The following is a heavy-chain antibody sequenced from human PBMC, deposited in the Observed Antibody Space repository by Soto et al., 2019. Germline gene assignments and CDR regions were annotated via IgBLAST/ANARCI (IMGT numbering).Heavy chain of an antibody. CDR3: ARVKEQLGWFDP. V-gene: IGHV1-69*06. CDR1: GGTFSSYA. Sequence: GASVKVSCKASGGTFSSYAISWVRQAPGQGLEWMGGIIPIFGTANYAQKFQGRVTITADKSTSTAYMELSSLRSEDTAVYYCARVKEQLGWFDPWGQGTLVTVSS. D-gene: IGHD6-6*01. CDR2: IIPIFGTA. J-gene: IGHJ5*02.